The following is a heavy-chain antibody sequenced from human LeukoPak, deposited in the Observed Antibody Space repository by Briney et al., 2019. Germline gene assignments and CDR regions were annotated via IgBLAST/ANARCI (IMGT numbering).Heavy chain of an antibody. CDR1: GGSISSYY. Sequence: PSETLSLTCTVSGGSISSYYWSWIRQPPGKGLEWIGYIYYSGSTNYNPSLKSRVTISVDTSKNQFSLKLSSVTAADTAVYYCARGGYDSWCYYYRLDYWGQGTLVTVSS. V-gene: IGHV4-59*01. J-gene: IGHJ4*02. CDR3: ARGGYDSWCYYYRLDY. D-gene: IGHD3-22*01. CDR2: IYYSGST.